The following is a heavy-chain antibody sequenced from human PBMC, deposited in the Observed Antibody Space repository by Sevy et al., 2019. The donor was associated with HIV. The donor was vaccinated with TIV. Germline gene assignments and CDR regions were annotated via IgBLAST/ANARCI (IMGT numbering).Heavy chain of an antibody. Sequence: GGSLRLSCAVAGITFSTSGMHWVRQAPGKGLEWVAVISYDGRSKFYGDSVKGRFTISRDNSNDRLYLQMNSLRAEDTAVYYCAKDFTGYNGMDVWGQGTMVTASS. V-gene: IGHV3-30*18. CDR3: AKDFTGYNGMDV. J-gene: IGHJ6*02. D-gene: IGHD5-18*01. CDR2: ISYDGRSK. CDR1: GITFSTSG.